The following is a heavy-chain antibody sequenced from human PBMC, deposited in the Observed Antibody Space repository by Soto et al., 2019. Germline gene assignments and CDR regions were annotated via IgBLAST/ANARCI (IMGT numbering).Heavy chain of an antibody. J-gene: IGHJ6*02. CDR3: GRAPWGGDSYGMDV. CDR1: GFTFSSYS. V-gene: IGHV3-21*01. Sequence: EVQLVESGGGLVKPGGSLRLSCAASGFTFSSYSMNWVRQAPGKGLEWVSSISSSSSYIYYADSVKGRFTISRDNAKNSPVLQKNSLRAEDTAVYYWGRAPWGGDSYGMDVWGQGTTVTVSS. D-gene: IGHD2-21*02. CDR2: ISSSSSYI.